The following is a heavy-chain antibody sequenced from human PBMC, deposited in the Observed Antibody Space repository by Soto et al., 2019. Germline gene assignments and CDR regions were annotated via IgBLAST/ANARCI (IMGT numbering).Heavy chain of an antibody. D-gene: IGHD2-2*01. CDR3: ARDPAAHHHDYYYYGMDV. V-gene: IGHV3-21*01. CDR2: ISSSSSYI. CDR1: GFTFSSYS. Sequence: GRSLRLSCAAAGFTFSSYSMNWVRQAPGKGLEWVSSISSSSSYIYYADSVKGRFTISRDNAKNSLYLQMNSLRAEDTAVYYCARDPAAHHHDYYYYGMDVWGQGTTVTGSS. J-gene: IGHJ6*02.